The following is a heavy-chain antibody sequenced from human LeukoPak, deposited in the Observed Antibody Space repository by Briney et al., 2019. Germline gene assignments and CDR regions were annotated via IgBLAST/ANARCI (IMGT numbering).Heavy chain of an antibody. Sequence: GGSLRLSCAASGFTFSSYAMSWVRQAPGKRLEWVSAISGSGGSTYYADSVKGRFTISRDNSKNTLYLQMNSLRAEDTAVYYCAKDRHTEYYDILTGYPFDPWGQGTLVTVSS. J-gene: IGHJ5*02. V-gene: IGHV3-23*01. CDR1: GFTFSSYA. CDR3: AKDRHTEYYDILTGYPFDP. CDR2: ISGSGGST. D-gene: IGHD3-9*01.